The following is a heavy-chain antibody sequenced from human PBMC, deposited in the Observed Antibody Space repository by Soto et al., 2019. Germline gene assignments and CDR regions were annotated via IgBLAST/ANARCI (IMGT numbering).Heavy chain of an antibody. D-gene: IGHD4-17*01. CDR3: AKYNLGPGDYGYY. J-gene: IGHJ4*02. V-gene: IGHV3-30*18. CDR2: ISYDGSNK. Sequence: PGGSLRLSCAASGFTFSSYGMHWVRQAPGKGLEWVAVISYDGSNKYYADSVKGRFTISRDNSKNTLYLQMNSLRAEDTAVYYCAKYNLGPGDYGYYWGQGTLVTVSS. CDR1: GFTFSSYG.